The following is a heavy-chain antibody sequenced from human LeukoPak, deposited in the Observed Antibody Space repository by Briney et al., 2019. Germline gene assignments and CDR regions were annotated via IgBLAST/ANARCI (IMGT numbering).Heavy chain of an antibody. Sequence: SVKVSCKASGFTFTSSAMQWVRQARGQRREWIGWIVVGSGNTNYAQKFQERVTITRDMSTSTAYMELSSLRSEDTAVYYCAAAANYYYYGMDVWGQGTTVTVSS. CDR1: GFTFTSSA. CDR3: AAAANYYYYGMDV. J-gene: IGHJ6*02. CDR2: IVVGSGNT. D-gene: IGHD6-25*01. V-gene: IGHV1-58*02.